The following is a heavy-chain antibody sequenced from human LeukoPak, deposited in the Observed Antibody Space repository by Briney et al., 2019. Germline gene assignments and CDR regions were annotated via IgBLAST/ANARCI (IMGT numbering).Heavy chain of an antibody. J-gene: IGHJ5*02. CDR3: TRVSSDP. V-gene: IGHV4-38-2*02. D-gene: IGHD1-14*01. Sequence: PSETLSLTCTVSGYSISSGYYWGWIRQPPGKGLEWIGSIYHSGSTYYNPSLKSRVTISVDTSKNQFSLKLSSVTAADTAVYYCTRVSSDPWGQGTLVIVSS. CDR2: IYHSGST. CDR1: GYSISSGYY.